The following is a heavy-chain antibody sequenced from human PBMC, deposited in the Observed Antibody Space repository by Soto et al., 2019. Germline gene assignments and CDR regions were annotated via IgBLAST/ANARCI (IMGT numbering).Heavy chain of an antibody. V-gene: IGHV4-30-4*01. CDR2: IYYSGST. D-gene: IGHD4-17*01. CDR3: ARVRVLRYGDSNWFDP. Sequence: SETLSLTCTVSGGSISSGDYYWSWIRQPPGKGLEWIGYIYYSGSTYYNPSLKSRVTISVDTSKNQFSLKLSSVTAADTAVYYCARVRVLRYGDSNWFDPWGQGTLVTVSS. CDR1: GGSISSGDYY. J-gene: IGHJ5*02.